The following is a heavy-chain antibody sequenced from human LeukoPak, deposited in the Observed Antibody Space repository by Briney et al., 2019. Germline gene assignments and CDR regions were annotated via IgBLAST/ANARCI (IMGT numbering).Heavy chain of an antibody. CDR3: AKDLLSASPGYFQH. V-gene: IGHV3-23*01. CDR1: GFTFSSYA. D-gene: IGHD2/OR15-2a*01. CDR2: ISGSGANT. Sequence: GGSLRLSCAASGFTFSSYAMNWVRQAPGKGLEWVSAISGSGANTYYADSVRGRFTISRDNSKNTLFLQMNSLRAEDTAVYFCAKDLLSASPGYFQHWGQGTLVTVSS. J-gene: IGHJ1*01.